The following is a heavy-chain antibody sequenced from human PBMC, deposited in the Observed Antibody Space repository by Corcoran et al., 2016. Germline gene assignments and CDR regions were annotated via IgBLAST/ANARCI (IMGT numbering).Heavy chain of an antibody. CDR2: IYPGDSDT. Sequence: EVQLVQSGAEVKKPGESLKISCKGSGYSFTSYWIGWVRQMPGKGLEWMGIIYPGDSDTRYSPSFQGKVTISADKSIRTAYLQWSSLKASDTAMYYCARRGRRATIFGVVRAVWGQGTTVTVSS. CDR3: ARRGRRATIFGVVRAV. CDR1: GYSFTSYW. V-gene: IGHV5-51*01. D-gene: IGHD3-3*01. J-gene: IGHJ6*02.